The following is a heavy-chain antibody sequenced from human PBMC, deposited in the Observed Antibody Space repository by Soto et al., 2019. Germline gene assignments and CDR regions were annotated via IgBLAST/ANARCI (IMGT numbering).Heavy chain of an antibody. Sequence: QVQLVQSGAEVKKPGASVKVSCMDSGDTFSGYGFNWVRHAPGQGLEWMGWISSYNGNTNYAQNCQGRVTMTTDTSTSTAYMELRSLRSDDTAVYYCAVDPNVYSRSSFGDFWGQGTLVTVSS. J-gene: IGHJ4*02. CDR2: ISSYNGNT. V-gene: IGHV1-18*01. D-gene: IGHD6-6*01. CDR3: AVDPNVYSRSSFGDF. CDR1: GDTFSGYG.